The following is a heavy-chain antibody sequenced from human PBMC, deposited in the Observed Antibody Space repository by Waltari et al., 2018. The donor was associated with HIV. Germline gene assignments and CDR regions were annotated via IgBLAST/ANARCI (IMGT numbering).Heavy chain of an antibody. V-gene: IGHV4-61*08. CDR3: ASGTYCGGDCYFFFDS. CDR1: GASVTSGGLF. D-gene: IGHD2-21*02. CDR2: ISYNGIT. J-gene: IGHJ5*01. Sequence: QVQLQESGPGLVKPSETLSLTCSVSGASVTSGGLFWNWIRQSPGKGLEWVGYISYNGITNYNPSLRSRLTISLDTSKNQFSLKLNAATAADTAVYYCASGTYCGGDCYFFFDSWGQGTLVPVSS.